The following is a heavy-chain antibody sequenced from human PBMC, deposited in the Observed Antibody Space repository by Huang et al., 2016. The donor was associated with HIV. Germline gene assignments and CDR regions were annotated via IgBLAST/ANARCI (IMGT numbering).Heavy chain of an antibody. Sequence: QVQLVQSGAEVKKPGSSVRVSCEASGGTFSSYAINWVRQAPGPGLEWMGGIIPIFGTPNYAQKFQGRVTITADESTSTAYMELSSLRSDDTAVYYCARDRKYDNAWYWFDPWGQGTLVTVSS. CDR1: GGTFSSYA. CDR2: IIPIFGTP. J-gene: IGHJ5*02. CDR3: ARDRKYDNAWYWFDP. D-gene: IGHD1-1*01. V-gene: IGHV1-69*01.